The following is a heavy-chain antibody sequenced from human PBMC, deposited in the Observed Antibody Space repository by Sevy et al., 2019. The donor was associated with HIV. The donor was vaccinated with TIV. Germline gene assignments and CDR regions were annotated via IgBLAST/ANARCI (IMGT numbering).Heavy chain of an antibody. CDR1: GFTFSSYA. Sequence: GGSLRLSCAASGFTFSSYAMHWVRQAPGKGLEWVAVISYDGSNKYYADSVKGRFTISRDNSKNTRYLQMNSLRAEDTAVYYCAREDFDYWGQGTLVTVSS. J-gene: IGHJ4*02. V-gene: IGHV3-30-3*01. CDR2: ISYDGSNK. CDR3: AREDFDY.